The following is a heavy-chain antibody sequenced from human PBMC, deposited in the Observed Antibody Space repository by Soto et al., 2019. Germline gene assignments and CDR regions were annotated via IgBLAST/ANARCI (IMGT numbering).Heavy chain of an antibody. Sequence: EVQLLESGGDLVQPGGSLRLSCVASGFSFSSYAMVWVRQAPGKGLEWVSVISARGGSSYFADTVKGRFTISRDNSKNLLSLEMNSLRAEDTAIYFCAKGSIEYSASVDNWGQGTLVLVSS. J-gene: IGHJ4*02. CDR2: ISARGGSS. D-gene: IGHD5-12*01. CDR1: GFSFSSYA. CDR3: AKGSIEYSASVDN. V-gene: IGHV3-23*01.